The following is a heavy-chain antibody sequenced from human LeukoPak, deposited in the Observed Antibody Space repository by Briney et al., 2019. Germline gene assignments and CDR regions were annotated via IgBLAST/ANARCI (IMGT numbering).Heavy chain of an antibody. D-gene: IGHD1-1*01. Sequence: GGSLRLSCAASGFTFSDYYMSWIRQAPGKGLEWVSTIGPSGGGTDYADSVKGRFTISRDNSKNTLYLQMISLRAEDTALYYCAYRTGFDYWGQGTLVTVSS. V-gene: IGHV3-23*01. CDR3: AYRTGFDY. J-gene: IGHJ4*02. CDR1: GFTFSDYY. CDR2: IGPSGGGT.